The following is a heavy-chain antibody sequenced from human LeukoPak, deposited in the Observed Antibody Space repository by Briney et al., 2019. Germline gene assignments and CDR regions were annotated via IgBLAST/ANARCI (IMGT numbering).Heavy chain of an antibody. CDR1: GFTFNNYA. CDR2: ISPSGDTT. J-gene: IGHJ4*02. V-gene: IGHV3-23*01. CDR3: AKIPKGGYFDY. D-gene: IGHD2-2*01. Sequence: HTGGSLRLSCAASGFTFNNYAMNWVRQAPGKGLEWVSHISPSGDTTYYADSVKGRFTISRDSSKNTLSLQMNSLRAEDTAVYYCAKIPKGGYFDYWGQGTLVTVSS.